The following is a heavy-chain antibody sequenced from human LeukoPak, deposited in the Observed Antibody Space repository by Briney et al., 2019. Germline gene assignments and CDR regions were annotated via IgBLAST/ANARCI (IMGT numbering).Heavy chain of an antibody. J-gene: IGHJ4*02. Sequence: GGSLRLSCAASGLTVSRNYMSWVRQAPGKGLEWVSVIYSGGNTYYADSVKGRFTVSRDNSKNTVCLQMNSLRAEDTAVYYCARDPYCSTTSCYLGYFDYWGQGTLVTVSS. D-gene: IGHD2-2*01. CDR1: GLTVSRNY. CDR2: IYSGGNT. CDR3: ARDPYCSTTSCYLGYFDY. V-gene: IGHV3-66*01.